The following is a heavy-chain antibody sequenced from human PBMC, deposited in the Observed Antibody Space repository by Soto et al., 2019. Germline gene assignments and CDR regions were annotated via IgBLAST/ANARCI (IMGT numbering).Heavy chain of an antibody. Sequence: PGGSLRLSCAASGFTFSSHGMHWVRQAPGKGLEWVAVISYDGSNKYYADSVKGRSTISRDNSKNTLYLQMNSLRAEDTAVYYCAKLSFVSSSWPYFDYWGQGTLVTVSS. V-gene: IGHV3-30*18. CDR2: ISYDGSNK. CDR1: GFTFSSHG. CDR3: AKLSFVSSSWPYFDY. D-gene: IGHD6-13*01. J-gene: IGHJ4*02.